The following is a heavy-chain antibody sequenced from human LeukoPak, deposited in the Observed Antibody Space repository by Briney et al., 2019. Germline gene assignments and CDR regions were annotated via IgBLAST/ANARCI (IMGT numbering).Heavy chain of an antibody. CDR3: AKDRSDSSRWYAGSH. V-gene: IGHV3-23*01. Sequence: GGSLRLSCAASGFTFSSYAMSWDRQVPGEGLEWVAAISDTGVSTYYADSVKGRFTISRDNSKNTLYLQMNSLRVEDTAVYYCAKDRSDSSRWYAGSHWGQGTLVTVSS. J-gene: IGHJ4*02. CDR2: ISDTGVST. CDR1: GFTFSSYA. D-gene: IGHD6-13*01.